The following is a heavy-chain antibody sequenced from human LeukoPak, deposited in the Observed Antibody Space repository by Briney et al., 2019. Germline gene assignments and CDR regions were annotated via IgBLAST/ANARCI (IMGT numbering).Heavy chain of an antibody. J-gene: IGHJ4*02. Sequence: ASVKVSCKASGGTFSSYAISWVRQAPGQGLEWMRGIIPIFGTANYAQKFQGRVTITTDESTSTAYMELSSLRSEDTAVYYCARDPGIAVAGTDVFDYWGQGTLVTVSS. CDR1: GGTFSSYA. V-gene: IGHV1-69*05. CDR2: IIPIFGTA. D-gene: IGHD6-19*01. CDR3: ARDPGIAVAGTDVFDY.